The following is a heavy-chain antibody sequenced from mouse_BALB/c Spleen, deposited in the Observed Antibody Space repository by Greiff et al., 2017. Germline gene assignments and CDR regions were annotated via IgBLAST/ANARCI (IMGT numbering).Heavy chain of an antibody. J-gene: IGHJ3*01. Sequence: EVQLQQSGGGSVQPGGSLKLSCAASGFTFSSYTMSWVRQTPEKRLEWVAYISNGGGSTYYPDTVKGRFTISRDNAKNTLYLQMSSLKSEDTAMYYCASFQAWFAYWGQGTLVTVSA. V-gene: IGHV5-12-2*01. CDR1: GFTFSSYT. CDR2: ISNGGGST. CDR3: ASFQAWFAY.